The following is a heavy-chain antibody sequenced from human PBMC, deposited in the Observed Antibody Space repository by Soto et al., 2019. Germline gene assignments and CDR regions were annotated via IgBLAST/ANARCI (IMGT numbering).Heavy chain of an antibody. Sequence: QVQLVQSGAEVKKPGASVKVSWKASGYTFTSYYMHWVRQAPGQGLEWMGIINPSGGSTSYAQKFPGGVTMTRDTSTRTVNMELSSLRSEDTAVYYCAGEGAVYRSGYDHWGQGTLVTVSS. CDR1: GYTFTSYY. D-gene: IGHD6-25*01. CDR2: INPSGGST. V-gene: IGHV1-46*01. CDR3: AGEGAVYRSGYDH. J-gene: IGHJ4*02.